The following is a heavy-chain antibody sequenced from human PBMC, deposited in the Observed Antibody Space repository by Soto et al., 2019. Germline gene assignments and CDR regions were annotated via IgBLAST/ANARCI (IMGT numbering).Heavy chain of an antibody. V-gene: IGHV1-69*02. CDR1: GGTFSSYT. CDR3: ARGLGGRELLYGY. D-gene: IGHD1-26*01. Sequence: QVQLVQSGAEVKKPGSSVKVSCKASGGTFSSYTISWLRQAPGQGLGWMGRIIPILGIANYAQKVQGRVTITADKSTSTAYMELSSLRSEDTAVYYCARGLGGRELLYGYRGQGTLVTVSS. J-gene: IGHJ4*02. CDR2: IIPILGIA.